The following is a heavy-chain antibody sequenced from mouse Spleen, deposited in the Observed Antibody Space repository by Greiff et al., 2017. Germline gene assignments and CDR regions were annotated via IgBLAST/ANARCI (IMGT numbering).Heavy chain of an antibody. CDR2: INPGSGGT. CDR3: AYGNYGMDY. J-gene: IGHJ4*01. Sequence: VKLQESGAELVRPGTSVKVSCKASGYAFTNYLIEWVKQRPGQGLEWIGVINPGSGGTNYNEKFKGKATLTADKSSSTAYMQLSSLTSEDSAVYFCAYGNYGMDYWGQGTSVTVSS. CDR1: GYAFTNYL. D-gene: IGHD2-1*01. V-gene: IGHV1-54*01.